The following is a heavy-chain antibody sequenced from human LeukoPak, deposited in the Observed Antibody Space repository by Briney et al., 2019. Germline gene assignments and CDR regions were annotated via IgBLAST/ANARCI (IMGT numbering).Heavy chain of an antibody. J-gene: IGHJ6*02. CDR2: ISSSSSYI. D-gene: IGHD4-17*01. V-gene: IGHV3-21*01. Sequence: SGGSPRLSCAVSGITLSNYGMSWVRQAPGKRLEWVSSISSSSSYIYYADSVKGRFTISRDNAKNSLYLQMNSLRAEDTAVYYCARDQDDGDYPGAYYGMDVWGQGTTVTVSS. CDR3: ARDQDDGDYPGAYYGMDV. CDR1: GITLSNYG.